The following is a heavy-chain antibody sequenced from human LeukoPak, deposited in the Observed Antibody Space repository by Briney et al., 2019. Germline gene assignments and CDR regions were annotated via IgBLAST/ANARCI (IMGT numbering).Heavy chain of an antibody. CDR2: FSSGGITT. J-gene: IGHJ3*02. Sequence: GGSLRLSCAASGFTFSSYAVSWVRQAPGKGLQWVSGFSSGGITTYYADSVRGRFTISRDNSKNTLFLQMNSLRAEDTAVYYCAGINDYGDPTGAFDIWGQGTMVTVSS. V-gene: IGHV3-23*01. D-gene: IGHD4-17*01. CDR1: GFTFSSYA. CDR3: AGINDYGDPTGAFDI.